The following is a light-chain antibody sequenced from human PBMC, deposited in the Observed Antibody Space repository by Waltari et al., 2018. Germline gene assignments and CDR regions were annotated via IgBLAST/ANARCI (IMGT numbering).Light chain of an antibody. J-gene: IGLJ3*02. CDR3: CSYAGSYTRV. CDR2: DVS. V-gene: IGLV2-11*01. Sequence: QSALTQPRSVSGSPGQSVTISCTGTSSDGGGYNDVSWYQQHPGKAPKLMIYDVSKRPSGVPDRFSGSKSGNTASLTISGLQAEDEADYYCCSYAGSYTRVFGGGTKLTVL. CDR1: SSDGGGYND.